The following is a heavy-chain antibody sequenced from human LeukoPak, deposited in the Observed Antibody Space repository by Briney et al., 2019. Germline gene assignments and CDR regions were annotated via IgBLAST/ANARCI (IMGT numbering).Heavy chain of an antibody. J-gene: IGHJ4*02. CDR2: INPNSGGT. CDR1: GYTFTGYY. D-gene: IGHD5-12*01. CDR3: ARDRRGIVATAYYFDY. V-gene: IGHV1-2*02. Sequence: ASVKVSCKASGYTFTGYYVHWVRQAPGQGLEWMGWINPNSGGTNYAQKFQGRVTITADKSTSTAYMELSSLRSEDTAVYYCARDRRGIVATAYYFDYWGQGTLVTVSS.